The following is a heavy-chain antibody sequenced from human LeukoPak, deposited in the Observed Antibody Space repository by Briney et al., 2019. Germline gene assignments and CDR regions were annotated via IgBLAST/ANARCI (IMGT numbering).Heavy chain of an antibody. CDR1: GGSISSYY. D-gene: IGHD1-1*01. CDR2: IYYTGNT. Sequence: PSETLSLTCTVSGGSISSYYWSWIRQPPGKGLEWTGSIYYTGNTNYNPSLKSRVTISVDTSKNQFSLKLSSVTAADTAVYYCARDRLQLQSWGQGTPVTVSS. J-gene: IGHJ5*02. V-gene: IGHV4-59*01. CDR3: ARDRLQLQS.